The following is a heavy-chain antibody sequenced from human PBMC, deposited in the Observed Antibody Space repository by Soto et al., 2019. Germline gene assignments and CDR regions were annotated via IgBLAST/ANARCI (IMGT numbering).Heavy chain of an antibody. CDR1: GGSISSSSYY. V-gene: IGHV4-39*01. D-gene: IGHD2-21*01. J-gene: IGHJ4*02. Sequence: QLQLQESGPGLVKPSETLSLTCTVSGGSISSSSYYWGWIRQPPGKGLEWIGRTYYSGSTYSNPSHKSRVTTSVDTSKNQSSLKLSSVTAADTAVYYCASSEFHWGQGTLVTVSS. CDR3: ASSEFH. CDR2: TYYSGST.